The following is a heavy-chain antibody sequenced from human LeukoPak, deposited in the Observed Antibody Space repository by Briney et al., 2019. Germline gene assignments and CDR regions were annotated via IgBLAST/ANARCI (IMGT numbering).Heavy chain of an antibody. Sequence: GGSLRPSCAASEFTFSSYSMNWVRQAPGRGLEWVSYITNSGNSKSYADSVKGRFTISRDNTKNSLYLQMNGLRAEDTAVYYCARDAVDTANAVWGQGTTVTVSS. CDR3: ARDAVDTANAV. D-gene: IGHD5-18*01. V-gene: IGHV3-48*01. J-gene: IGHJ6*02. CDR1: EFTFSSYS. CDR2: ITNSGNSK.